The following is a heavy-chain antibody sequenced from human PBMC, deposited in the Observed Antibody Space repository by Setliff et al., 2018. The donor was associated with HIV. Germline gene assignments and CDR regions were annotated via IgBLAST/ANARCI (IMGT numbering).Heavy chain of an antibody. J-gene: IGHJ4*01. CDR2: INHSGST. V-gene: IGHV4-34*01. D-gene: IGHD3-3*01. Sequence: SETLSLTCAVYGGSFSAYHWSWIRQTPGKGVEWLGEINHSGSTAYNLALESRVSMSIDTSKNQFSLKLTSVTAADTAIYYCARGRDYTGSWFRPFYLDFWGHGNLVTVS. CDR1: GGSFSAYH. CDR3: ARGRDYTGSWFRPFYLDF.